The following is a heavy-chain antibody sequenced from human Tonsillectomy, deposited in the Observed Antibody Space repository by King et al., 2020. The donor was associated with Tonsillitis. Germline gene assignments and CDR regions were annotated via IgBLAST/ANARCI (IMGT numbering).Heavy chain of an antibody. D-gene: IGHD2-2*02. Sequence: VQLVESGGGLVQPGRSLRLSCTAHGFTFVDYAMSWFRQAPGKGLEWVGFIRTEAYGVTKELKAFGGITEYAVSVKGRCFISRDDSQSIAYLQMNSLQHEDTAMYYCTRVYCSTTICYIGNFEIWGQGTLVAVSS. CDR2: IRTEAYGVTKELKAFGGIT. V-gene: IGHV3-49*03. CDR3: TRVYCSTTICYIGNFEI. J-gene: IGHJ3*02. CDR1: GFTFVDYA.